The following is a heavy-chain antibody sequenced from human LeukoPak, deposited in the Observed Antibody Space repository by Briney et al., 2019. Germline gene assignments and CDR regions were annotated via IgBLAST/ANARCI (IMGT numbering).Heavy chain of an antibody. CDR3: ARVRRWLQNPWAIYYFDY. CDR2: IKQDGSEK. CDR1: GFTFSSYW. V-gene: IGHV3-7*01. Sequence: GGSLRLSCAASGFTFSSYWMSWVRQAPGKGLEWVANIKQDGSEKYYVDSVKGRFTISRDNAKNSLYLQMNSLRAEDTAVYYCARVRRWLQNPWAIYYFDYWGQGTLVTVSS. J-gene: IGHJ4*02. D-gene: IGHD5-24*01.